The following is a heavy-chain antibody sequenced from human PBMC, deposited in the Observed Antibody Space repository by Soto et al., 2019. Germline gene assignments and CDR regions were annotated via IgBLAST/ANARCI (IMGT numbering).Heavy chain of an antibody. CDR1: GFTFDNYA. J-gene: IGHJ4*02. Sequence: EVQLVESGGDLVQPGRYLRLSCAASGFTFDNYAMHWVRQVPGKAPEWVSGISWNSGTTGYADSVKGRFNISRDSARNSLYLQMNSLRPEDTALYYCAKDVRDLWWGGGYFESWGQGTPVTVSS. CDR3: AKDVRDLWWGGGYFES. V-gene: IGHV3-9*01. D-gene: IGHD2-8*01. CDR2: ISWNSGTT.